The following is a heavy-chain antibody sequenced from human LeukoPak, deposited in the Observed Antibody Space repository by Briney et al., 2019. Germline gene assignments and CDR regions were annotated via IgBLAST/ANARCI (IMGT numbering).Heavy chain of an antibody. V-gene: IGHV3-48*03. Sequence: PGGSLRLPCAASGFTFSSYEMNWVRQAPGKGLEWVSYISSSGTTIYYADSVKGRFTISRDNAKNSLYLQMNSLRAQDTAVYYCARETVRNYFDYWGQGTLVTVSS. D-gene: IGHD4-17*01. CDR1: GFTFSSYE. CDR2: ISSSGTTI. CDR3: ARETVRNYFDY. J-gene: IGHJ4*02.